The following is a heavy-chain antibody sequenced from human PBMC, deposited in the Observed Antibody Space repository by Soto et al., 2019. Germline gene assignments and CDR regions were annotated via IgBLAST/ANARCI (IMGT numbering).Heavy chain of an antibody. V-gene: IGHV4-61*01. CDR3: ARDLGSSFWFDP. D-gene: IGHD6-13*01. J-gene: IGHJ5*02. Sequence: LSLTCTVSGGSVSSGSYYWSWIRQPPGKGLEWIGYISYSGSTNYDPSLKSRVTISVDTSKNQFSLKLSSVTAADTAVYYCARDLGSSFWFDPWGQGTLVTVSS. CDR2: ISYSGST. CDR1: GGSVSSGSYY.